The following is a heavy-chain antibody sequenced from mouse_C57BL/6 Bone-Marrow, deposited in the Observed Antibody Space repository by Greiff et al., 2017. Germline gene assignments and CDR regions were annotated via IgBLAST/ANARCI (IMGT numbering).Heavy chain of an antibody. J-gene: IGHJ4*01. Sequence: EVQGVESGGGLVKPGGSLKLSCAASGFTFSSYAMSWVRQTPEKRLEWVATISDGGSYTYYPDNVKGRFTISRDNAKNNLYLQMSHLKSEDTAMYYCARAGTRAMDYWGQGTSVTVSS. CDR1: GFTFSSYA. CDR3: ARAGTRAMDY. D-gene: IGHD4-1*01. CDR2: ISDGGSYT. V-gene: IGHV5-4*01.